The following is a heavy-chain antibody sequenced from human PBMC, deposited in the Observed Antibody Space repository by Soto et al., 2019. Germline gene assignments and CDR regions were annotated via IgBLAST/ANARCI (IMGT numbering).Heavy chain of an antibody. CDR2: INPSGGRA. CDR1: GYIFTGSY. V-gene: IGHV1-46*01. CDR3: ARGHRSNYVNYFDP. Sequence: ASVKVSCKASGYIFTGSYIHWVRLAPGQGLEWMGGINPSGGRATYPQKFLGRVTLIRDTSSSTVEMELSSLRSEDTALYFCARGHRSNYVNYFDPWGQGTLVTVSS. D-gene: IGHD1-26*01. J-gene: IGHJ5*02.